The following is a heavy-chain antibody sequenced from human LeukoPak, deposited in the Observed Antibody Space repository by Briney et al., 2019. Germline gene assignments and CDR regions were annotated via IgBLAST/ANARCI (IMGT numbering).Heavy chain of an antibody. CDR2: MNPDTEIT. CDR3: ARAGTYCSSTSCYILYYMDV. D-gene: IGHD2-2*01. V-gene: IGHV1-18*01. CDR1: GYTFTSYD. Sequence: ASVKVSCKAYGYTFTSYDLNWVRQASGQGLEWMGWMNPDTEITDYAQKLQGRVTMTTDTSTSTAYMELRSLRSDDTAVYYCARAGTYCSSTSCYILYYMDVWGKGTTVTVSS. J-gene: IGHJ6*03.